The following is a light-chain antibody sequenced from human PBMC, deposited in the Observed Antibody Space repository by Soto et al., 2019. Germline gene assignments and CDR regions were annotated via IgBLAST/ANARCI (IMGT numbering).Light chain of an antibody. J-gene: IGLJ1*01. CDR1: RSDVGGYDY. V-gene: IGLV2-14*01. CDR3: SSYTRSTTQA. CDR2: EVS. Sequence: QSVLTQPASVSASPEQSITISCTGTRSDVGGYDYVSWYQQHPGKAPKVIIYEVSNRPSGVSNRFSGSKSGNTASLTISGLQAEDEADYYCSSYTRSTTQAFGTGTKVTV.